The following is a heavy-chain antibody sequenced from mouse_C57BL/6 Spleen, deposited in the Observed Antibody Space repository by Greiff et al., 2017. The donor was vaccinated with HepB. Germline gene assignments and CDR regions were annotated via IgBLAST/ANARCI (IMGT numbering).Heavy chain of an antibody. V-gene: IGHV1-53*01. Sequence: VQLQQPGTELVKPGASVKLSCKASGYTFTSYWMHWVTQRPGPGLEWIGNINPSNGGTNYNEKFKSKATLTVDKSSSTADMQLSSLTSEDSAVYYCAREYYSNYVRYFDYWGQGTTLTVSS. CDR2: INPSNGGT. CDR3: AREYYSNYVRYFDY. J-gene: IGHJ2*01. CDR1: GYTFTSYW. D-gene: IGHD2-5*01.